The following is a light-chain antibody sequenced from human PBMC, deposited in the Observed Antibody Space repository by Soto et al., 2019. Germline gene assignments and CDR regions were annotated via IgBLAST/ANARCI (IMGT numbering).Light chain of an antibody. CDR1: DIGRKS. CDR2: FDS. CDR3: QVWDISSYQYV. J-gene: IGLJ1*01. V-gene: IGLV3-21*04. Sequence: SYVLTQAPSVSVAPGKTARIPCGGDDIGRKSVHWYQQKPGQAPVLVINFDSDRPSGIPERFSGSNSGNTATLTISRVEAGDEADYYCQVWDISSYQYVFGSGTKLTVL.